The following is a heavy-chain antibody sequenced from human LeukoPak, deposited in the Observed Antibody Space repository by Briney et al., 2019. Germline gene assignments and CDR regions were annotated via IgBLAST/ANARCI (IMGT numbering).Heavy chain of an antibody. CDR2: INHSGST. J-gene: IGHJ5*02. Sequence: NPSETLSLTCAVYGGSFSGYYWSWIRQPPGKGLEWIGEINHSGSTNYNPSLKSRVTISVDTSKNQFSLKLSSVTAADTAVYYCARRQRWLPNGWFDPWGQGTLVTVSS. CDR1: GGSFSGYY. V-gene: IGHV4-34*01. D-gene: IGHD5-24*01. CDR3: ARRQRWLPNGWFDP.